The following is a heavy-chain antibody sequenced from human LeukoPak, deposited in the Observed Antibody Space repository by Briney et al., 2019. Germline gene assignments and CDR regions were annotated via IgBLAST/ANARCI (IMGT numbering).Heavy chain of an antibody. V-gene: IGHV1-2*02. CDR1: GYTFTGYY. Sequence: GASVKVSCKASGYTFTGYYMHWVRQAPGQGLEWMGWINPNSGGTNYAQKFQGRVTMTRDTSISTAYMELSRLRSDDTAVYYCARGPGAYDILTGYSPPTPLDYWGQGTLVTVSS. CDR2: INPNSGGT. J-gene: IGHJ4*02. D-gene: IGHD3-9*01. CDR3: ARGPGAYDILTGYSPPTPLDY.